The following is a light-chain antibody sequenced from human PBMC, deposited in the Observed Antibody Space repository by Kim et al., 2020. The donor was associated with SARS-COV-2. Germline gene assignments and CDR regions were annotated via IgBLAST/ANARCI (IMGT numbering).Light chain of an antibody. CDR2: GAS. V-gene: IGKV3-15*01. CDR1: QSVSSN. J-gene: IGKJ2*01. Sequence: VAPGERATLACRAGQSVSSNLAWYQQKPGQAPRLLIYGASTRATGIPARFSGSGSGTEFTLTISSLQSEDFAVYYCQQYNNWPRRTFGQGTKLEI. CDR3: QQYNNWPRRT.